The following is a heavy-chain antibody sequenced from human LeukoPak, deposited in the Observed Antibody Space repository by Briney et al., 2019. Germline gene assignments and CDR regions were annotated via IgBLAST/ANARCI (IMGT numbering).Heavy chain of an antibody. V-gene: IGHV3-30-3*01. Sequence: SGGSLRLSCAASGFTFSSYAMHWVRQAPGKGLEWVAVISYDGSNKYYADSVEGRFTISRDNSKNTLYLQMNSLRAEDTAVYYCARGVSGSDYWGQGTLVTVSS. CDR2: ISYDGSNK. CDR1: GFTFSSYA. J-gene: IGHJ4*02. D-gene: IGHD6-19*01. CDR3: ARGVSGSDY.